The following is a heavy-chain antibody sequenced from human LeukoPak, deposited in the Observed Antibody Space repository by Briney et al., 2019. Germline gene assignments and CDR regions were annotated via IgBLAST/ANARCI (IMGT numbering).Heavy chain of an antibody. J-gene: IGHJ4*02. Sequence: GGSLRLSCAASGFTVSSNYMSWVRQAPGKGLEWVSVIYSGGSTYYADSVKGRSTISRDNSKNTLYLQMNSLRAEDTAVYYCARVRGYCSGGSCYSAVYSDYWGQGTLVTVSS. CDR2: IYSGGST. V-gene: IGHV3-53*01. D-gene: IGHD2-15*01. CDR3: ARVRGYCSGGSCYSAVYSDY. CDR1: GFTVSSNY.